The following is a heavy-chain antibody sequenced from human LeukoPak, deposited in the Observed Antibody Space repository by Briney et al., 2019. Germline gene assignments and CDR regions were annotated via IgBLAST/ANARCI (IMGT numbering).Heavy chain of an antibody. Sequence: GGSLRLSCAASGFTFSSYAMSWVRQAPGKGLEWVSAISGSGGSTYYADSVKGRFTISRDNSKNTLYLQMNSPRAEDTAVYYCAKGGSSYDYVWGSYRFWYFDYWGQGTLVTVSS. CDR2: ISGSGGST. D-gene: IGHD3-16*02. CDR3: AKGGSSYDYVWGSYRFWYFDY. CDR1: GFTFSSYA. J-gene: IGHJ4*02. V-gene: IGHV3-23*01.